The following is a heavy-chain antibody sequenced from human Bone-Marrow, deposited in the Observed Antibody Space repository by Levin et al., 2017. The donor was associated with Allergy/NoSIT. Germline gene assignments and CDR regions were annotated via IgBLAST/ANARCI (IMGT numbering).Heavy chain of an antibody. CDR2: IYYSGSS. CDR3: ARDSPIPL. V-gene: IGHV4-59*01. CDR1: GGSISDYY. Sequence: SETLSLTCTVSGGSISDYYWSWIRQPPGKGLEWLGSIYYSGSSNYNPSLKSRVTISVDTSKNQFSLRLTSLTAADTDVYFCARDSPIPLWGQGTLVTVSS. D-gene: IGHD2-21*01. J-gene: IGHJ4*02.